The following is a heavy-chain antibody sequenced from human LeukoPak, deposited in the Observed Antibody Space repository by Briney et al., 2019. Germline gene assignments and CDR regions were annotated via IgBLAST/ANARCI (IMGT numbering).Heavy chain of an antibody. D-gene: IGHD1-26*01. CDR2: TSYSEGT. CDR3: ATADWESFYFDS. CDR1: GGSVSRGGYY. V-gene: IGHV4-31*03. J-gene: IGHJ4*02. Sequence: SETVSLTCIVSGGSVSRGGYYWNWIRQHPGKGLEWIGFTSYSEGTYYNPSLMSRITISVDISQNQFSLKMRDVTAADTAVYFCATADWESFYFDSWGQGALVAVSS.